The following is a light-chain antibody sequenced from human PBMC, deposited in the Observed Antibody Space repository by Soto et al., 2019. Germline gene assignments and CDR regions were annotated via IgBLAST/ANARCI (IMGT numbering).Light chain of an antibody. V-gene: IGLV4-69*01. CDR1: SGHSSYA. Sequence: QPVLTQSPSASASLGASVKLTCTLSSGHSSYAIAWHQQQPEKGPRYLMKLNSDGSHSKGDGIPDRFSGSSSGAERYLTLSSIQSEDEADYYCQTWGTGIRVVFGGGTKLTVL. CDR3: QTWGTGIRVV. CDR2: LNSDGSH. J-gene: IGLJ2*01.